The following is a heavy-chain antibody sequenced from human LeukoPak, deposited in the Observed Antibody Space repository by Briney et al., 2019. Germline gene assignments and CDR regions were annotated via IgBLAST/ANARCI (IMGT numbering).Heavy chain of an antibody. J-gene: IGHJ4*02. CDR1: GFTFDDYG. Sequence: GGSLRLSCAASGFTFDDYGMSWVRQAPGKGLEWVSGINWNGGSTGYADSVKGRFTISRDNAKNSLYLQMNSLRAEDTAIYYCAKDLVTGSLDYWGQGTLVTVSS. V-gene: IGHV3-20*04. CDR2: INWNGGST. CDR3: AKDLVTGSLDY. D-gene: IGHD3-10*01.